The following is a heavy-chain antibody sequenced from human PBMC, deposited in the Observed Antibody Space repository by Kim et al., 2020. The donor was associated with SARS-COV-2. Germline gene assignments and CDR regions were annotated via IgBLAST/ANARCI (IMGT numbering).Heavy chain of an antibody. V-gene: IGHV3-13*04. D-gene: IGHD5-18*01. CDR3: GRGRMYTAEDPYSYYFMDV. Sequence: GGSLRLSCAASGFTFDTYDLHWVRQAPGKSLEWVSSVGSDGDTYYAVSVKGRFTISRQMAKNSFHLQMNSVRAGDTAVYHCGRGRMYTAEDPYSYYFMDVWREGTADTVST. CDR1: GFTFDTYD. CDR2: VGSDGDT. J-gene: IGHJ6*04.